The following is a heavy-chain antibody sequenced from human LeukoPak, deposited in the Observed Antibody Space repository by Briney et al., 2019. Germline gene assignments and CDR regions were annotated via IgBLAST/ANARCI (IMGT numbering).Heavy chain of an antibody. V-gene: IGHV4-34*01. Sequence: SETLSLTCAVYGGSFSGYYWSWIRQPPGKGLEWIGEINHSGSTNYNPSLKSRVTISVDTSKNQFSLKLSSVTAADTAVYYCARRGRRIVLMVYAPNWFDPWGQGTLSPSPQ. D-gene: IGHD2-8*01. CDR3: ARRGRRIVLMVYAPNWFDP. CDR1: GGSFSGYY. J-gene: IGHJ5*02. CDR2: INHSGST.